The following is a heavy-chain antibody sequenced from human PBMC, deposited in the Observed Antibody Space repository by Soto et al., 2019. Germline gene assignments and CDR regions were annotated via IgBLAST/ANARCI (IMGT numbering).Heavy chain of an antibody. CDR3: ASLGDSGYDDDAFDI. D-gene: IGHD5-12*01. Sequence: GGSLRLSCAASGFTFSSYSMNWVRQAPGKGLEWVSSISSSSSYIYYADSVRGRFTISRDNAKNSLYLQMNSLRAEDTAVYYCASLGDSGYDDDAFDIWGQGTMVTVSS. CDR1: GFTFSSYS. J-gene: IGHJ3*02. V-gene: IGHV3-21*01. CDR2: ISSSSSYI.